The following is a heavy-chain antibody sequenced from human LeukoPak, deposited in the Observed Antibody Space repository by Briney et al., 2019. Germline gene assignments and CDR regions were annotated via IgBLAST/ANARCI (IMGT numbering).Heavy chain of an antibody. CDR1: EYTTTKYY. D-gene: IGHD2-2*01. J-gene: IGHJ3*02. V-gene: IGHV1-46*03. Sequence: ASANLSINSSEYTTTKYYMYCVLKLPRPGLEWIKIINPSDGSTSYAQKFQGRVTMTRDTSTSTVYMELSSLRSEDTAVYYCARDFGGDIVVVPAATDAFDIWGQGTMVTVSS. CDR2: INPSDGST. CDR3: ARDFGGDIVVVPAATDAFDI.